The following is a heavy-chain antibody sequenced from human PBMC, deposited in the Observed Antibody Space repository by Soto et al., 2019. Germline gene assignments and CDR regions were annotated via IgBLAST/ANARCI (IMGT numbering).Heavy chain of an antibody. D-gene: IGHD5-18*01. J-gene: IGHJ4*02. CDR1: GFTFSDDY. Sequence: GGSLRLSCGASGFTFSDDYMSWIRQAPGKGLEWVSYISSSGGTIYYADSVKGRFTISRDNAKNSLFLQMNSLRADDTAVYYCARASSPRDPWLDYWGQGTLVTVSS. CDR3: ARASSPRDPWLDY. CDR2: ISSSGGTI. V-gene: IGHV3-11*01.